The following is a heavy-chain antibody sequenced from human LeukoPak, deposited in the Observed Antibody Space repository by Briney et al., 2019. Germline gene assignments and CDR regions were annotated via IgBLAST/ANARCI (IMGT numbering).Heavy chain of an antibody. J-gene: IGHJ4*02. CDR1: GFTFSSYW. CDR2: IRNDGSNE. V-gene: IGHV3-30*02. CDR3: AKDRGDLPPYFDY. D-gene: IGHD2-21*02. Sequence: GGSLRLSCAASGFTFSSYWMHWVRQAQGKGLEWVAFIRNDGSNENYADSVKGRFTIPRDKSKNTLYLQMNSLSAEDTAVYYCAKDRGDLPPYFDYWGQGTLVTVSS.